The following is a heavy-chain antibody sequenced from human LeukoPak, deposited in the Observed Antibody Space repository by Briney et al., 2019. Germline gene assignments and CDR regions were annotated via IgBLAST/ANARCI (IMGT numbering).Heavy chain of an antibody. Sequence: GGSLRLSCAAAGFTFRTYGMHWVRQAPGKGLEWVSFLRYDGSTKYYDDSVQGRLTISRDNSKNTLFIQKNSLRDNDTAEYDSSKPLTQSIFGAFDSWRQGTLVSVSS. CDR2: LRYDGSTK. CDR3: SKPLTQSIFGAFDS. J-gene: IGHJ4*02. V-gene: IGHV3-30*02. CDR1: GFTFRTYG. D-gene: IGHD3-3*02.